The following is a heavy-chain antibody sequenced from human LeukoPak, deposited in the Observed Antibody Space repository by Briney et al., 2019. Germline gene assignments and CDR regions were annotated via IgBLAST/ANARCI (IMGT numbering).Heavy chain of an antibody. V-gene: IGHV4-34*01. CDR3: AKDDSAYGSGSYCDY. J-gene: IGHJ4*02. D-gene: IGHD3-10*01. CDR1: GGSFSGYY. CDR2: INHSGST. Sequence: SETLSLTRAVYGGSFSGYYWSWIRQPPGKGLEWIGEINHSGSTNYNPSLKSRVTISVDTSKNQFSLKLSSVTAADTAVYYCAKDDSAYGSGSYCDYWGQGTLVTVSS.